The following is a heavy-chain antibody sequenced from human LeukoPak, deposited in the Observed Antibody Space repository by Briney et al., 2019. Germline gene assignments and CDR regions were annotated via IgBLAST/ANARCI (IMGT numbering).Heavy chain of an antibody. CDR3: AKNYGGFDY. D-gene: IGHD4/OR15-4a*01. J-gene: IGHJ4*02. CDR2: ISGSGSST. CDR1: GFTFSSYA. V-gene: IGHV3-23*01. Sequence: GGSLRLSCAASGFTFSSYAMSWVRQAPGKGLEWVSAISGSGSSTYYADAVKGRFTISRDNSKNTLYLQMSSLRAEDTAVYYCAKNYGGFDYWGQGTLVTVFS.